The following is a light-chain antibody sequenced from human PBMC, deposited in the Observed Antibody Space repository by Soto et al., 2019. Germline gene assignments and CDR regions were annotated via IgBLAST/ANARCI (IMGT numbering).Light chain of an antibody. V-gene: IGKV3-20*01. CDR2: GAS. J-gene: IGKJ4*01. CDR1: RSVSSSF. CDR3: QQYGSSPPLT. Sequence: EIVLTQSPGTLSLSPGGRATLSCRASRSVSSSFLAWYQQKPGQAPRLLIYGASSRATGIPDRFSGSGSGTDFTLTISRLEPEDFAVYYCQQYGSSPPLTFGGGIKVEIK.